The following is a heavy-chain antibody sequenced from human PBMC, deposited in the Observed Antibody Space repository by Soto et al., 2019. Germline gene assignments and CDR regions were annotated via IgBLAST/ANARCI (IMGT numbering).Heavy chain of an antibody. J-gene: IGHJ4*02. V-gene: IGHV1-18*04. CDR1: GYSFSNNG. CDR3: ARDLGYGDYGTDF. CDR2: INGDNGNT. D-gene: IGHD4-17*01. Sequence: QVQLVQSGAEVKKPGASVKVSCQASGYSFSNNGISWVRQAPGQGFEWMGWINGDNGNTNYAQKFQRRVTMTTDTCTSTAYMELRSLRSDDTAVYYCARDLGYGDYGTDFWGQGTLVTVSS.